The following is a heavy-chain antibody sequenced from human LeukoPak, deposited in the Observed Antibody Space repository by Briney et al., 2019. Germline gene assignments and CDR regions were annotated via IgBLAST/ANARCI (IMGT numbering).Heavy chain of an antibody. CDR2: IYYSGST. J-gene: IGHJ3*02. V-gene: IGHV4-59*12. CDR1: GGSISSYY. Sequence: PSETLSLTCTVSGGSISSYYWSWLRQPPGKGLEWIGYIYYSGSTNYNPSLKSRVTISVDTSKNQFSLKLSSVTAADTAVYYCARVVGGYSGELGAFDIWGQGTMVTVSS. CDR3: ARVVGGYSGELGAFDI. D-gene: IGHD3-10*01.